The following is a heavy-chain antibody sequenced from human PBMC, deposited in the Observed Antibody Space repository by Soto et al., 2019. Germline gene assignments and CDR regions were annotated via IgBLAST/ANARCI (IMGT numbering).Heavy chain of an antibody. CDR3: AKQTTVTRGPIDY. CDR2: ISGSGGST. J-gene: IGHJ4*02. CDR1: GFTFSSYA. V-gene: IGHV3-23*01. Sequence: EVQLLEAGGGLVQPGGSLRLSCAASGFTFSSYAMSWVRQAPGKGLEWVSAISGSGGSTYYADSVKGRFTISRDNSKNTLYLQMNSLRAEDTAVYYCAKQTTVTRGPIDYWGQGTLVTVSS. D-gene: IGHD4-17*01.